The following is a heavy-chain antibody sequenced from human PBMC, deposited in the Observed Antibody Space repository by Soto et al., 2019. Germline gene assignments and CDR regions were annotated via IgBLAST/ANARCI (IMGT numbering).Heavy chain of an antibody. V-gene: IGHV3-33*01. J-gene: IGHJ6*02. Sequence: GGSLRLSCAASGFTFSSYGMHWVRQAPGKGLEWVAVIWYDGSNKYYADSVKGRFTISRDNSKNTLYLQMNSLRAEDTAVYYCARELGYCSSTSCYHGYYYYGMDVWGQGTTVTVSS. CDR3: ARELGYCSSTSCYHGYYYYGMDV. CDR1: GFTFSSYG. CDR2: IWYDGSNK. D-gene: IGHD2-2*01.